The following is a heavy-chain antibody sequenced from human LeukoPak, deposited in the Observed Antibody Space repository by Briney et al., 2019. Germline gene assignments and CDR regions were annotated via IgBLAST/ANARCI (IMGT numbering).Heavy chain of an antibody. J-gene: IGHJ5*02. D-gene: IGHD5-24*01. CDR2: AYYSGST. CDR1: GGSISHYY. V-gene: IGHV4-59*01. Sequence: SETLSLTCSVSGGSISHYYWSWIRQPPGKGLEWIGGAYYSGSTNYNPSLKSRVTISVDTSKNQFSLKLSSVTAADTAVYYCARTSWRSHNWFDPWGQGTLVTVSS. CDR3: ARTSWRSHNWFDP.